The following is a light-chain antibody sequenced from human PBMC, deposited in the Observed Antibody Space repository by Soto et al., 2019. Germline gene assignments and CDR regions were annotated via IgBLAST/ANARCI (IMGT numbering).Light chain of an antibody. Sequence: EILMTQSPSTLSGSPGERATISCRTSQSVSSYLAWYQQKPGQAPRLLIYDASTRATGIPSRFSGSGSGTAFTIPISSMQPEDFAATYCQQYNNWHPLAFGGGTKVEIK. V-gene: IGKV3-15*01. CDR3: QQYNNWHPLA. CDR2: DAS. J-gene: IGKJ4*02. CDR1: QSVSSY.